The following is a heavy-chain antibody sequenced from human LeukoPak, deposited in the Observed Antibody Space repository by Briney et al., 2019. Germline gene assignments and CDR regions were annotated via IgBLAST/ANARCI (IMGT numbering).Heavy chain of an antibody. J-gene: IGHJ4*02. V-gene: IGHV4-34*01. Sequence: SETLSLTCALYGGSFSGYYWSWIRQPPGKGLEWIGEINHSGSTNYNPSLKSRVTISVDTSKNQFSLKLSSVTAADTAVYYCAREVQLWFAGPHRYFDYWGQGTLVTVSS. CDR3: AREVQLWFAGPHRYFDY. CDR2: INHSGST. CDR1: GGSFSGYY. D-gene: IGHD5-18*01.